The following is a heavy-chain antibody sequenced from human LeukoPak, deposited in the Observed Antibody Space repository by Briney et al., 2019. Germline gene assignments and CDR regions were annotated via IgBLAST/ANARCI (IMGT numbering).Heavy chain of an antibody. V-gene: IGHV4-59*01. CDR2: MYNSGST. J-gene: IGHJ4*02. CDR3: AGGAGRCGGDCYSSDS. Sequence: PSETLSLTCSVSGDSISSNYWSWIRQPPGKGLEWIGYMYNSGSTNYNPSLKSRVTISVDTSKNQFSLMLTSVTAADTAVYFCAGGAGRCGGDCYSSDSWGQGTLVTVSS. D-gene: IGHD2-21*02. CDR1: GDSISSNY.